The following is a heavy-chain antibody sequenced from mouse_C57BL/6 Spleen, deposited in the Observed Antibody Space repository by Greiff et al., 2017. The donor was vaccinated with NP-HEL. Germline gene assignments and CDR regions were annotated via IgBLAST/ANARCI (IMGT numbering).Heavy chain of an antibody. CDR1: GYTFTDYN. V-gene: IGHV1-18*01. CDR3: ARTLITTVVADYYAMDY. CDR2: INPNNGGT. D-gene: IGHD1-1*01. J-gene: IGHJ4*01. Sequence: EVQLQQSGPELVKPGASVKIPCKASGYTFTDYNMDWVKQSHGKSLEWIGDINPNNGGTIYNQKFKGKATLTVDKSSSTAYMELRSLTSEDTAVYYCARTLITTVVADYYAMDYWGQGTSVTVSS.